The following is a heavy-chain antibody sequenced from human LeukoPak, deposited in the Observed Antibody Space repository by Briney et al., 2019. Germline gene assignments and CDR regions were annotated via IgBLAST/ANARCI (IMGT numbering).Heavy chain of an antibody. CDR1: GYTFTSYG. D-gene: IGHD1-26*01. CDR2: ISAYNGNT. CDR3: ARDFSFSGSSTFDY. V-gene: IGHV1-18*01. J-gene: IGHJ4*02. Sequence: ASVKASCKASGYTFTSYGISWVRQAPGQGLEWMGWISAYNGNTNYAQKLQGRVTMTTDTSTSTAYMELRSLRSDDTAVYYCARDFSFSGSSTFDYWGQGTLVTVSS.